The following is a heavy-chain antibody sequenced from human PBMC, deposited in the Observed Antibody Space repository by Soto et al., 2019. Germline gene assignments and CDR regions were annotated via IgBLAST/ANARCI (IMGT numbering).Heavy chain of an antibody. CDR2: IYYSGST. Sequence: ASETLSLTCTVSGGFISNYYWSWIRQSPGKGLEWIAYIYYSGSTKYNPSLKSRVTISVDTSKNQFSLKMNSVTAADTAVYYCARYDILTGYSDRFDPWGQGILVTVSS. CDR3: ARYDILTGYSDRFDP. CDR1: GGFISNYY. V-gene: IGHV4-59*08. J-gene: IGHJ5*02. D-gene: IGHD3-9*01.